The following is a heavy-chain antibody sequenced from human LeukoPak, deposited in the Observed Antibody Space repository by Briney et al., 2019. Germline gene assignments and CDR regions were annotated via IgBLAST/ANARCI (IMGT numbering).Heavy chain of an antibody. D-gene: IGHD3-22*01. CDR1: GGSISSSSYY. CDR2: IYYSGST. CDR3: ARYYYDSKVGFYYFDY. J-gene: IGHJ4*02. V-gene: IGHV4-39*07. Sequence: SETLSLTCTVSGGSISSSSYYWGWIRQPPGKGLEWIGSIYYSGSTYYNPSLKSRVTISVDTSKNQFSLKLSSVTAADTAVYYCARYYYDSKVGFYYFDYWGQGTLVTVSS.